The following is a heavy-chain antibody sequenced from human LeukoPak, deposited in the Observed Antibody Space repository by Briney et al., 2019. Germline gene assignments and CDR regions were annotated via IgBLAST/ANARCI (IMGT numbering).Heavy chain of an antibody. Sequence: GGTLRLSCAASGFTFSSYGMSWVRQAPGKGLEWVSAISGSGGSTYYADSVKGRFTISRDNSKNTLYLQMNSLRAEDTAVYYCAKDSPDDYGDPNYFDYWGQGTLVTVSS. CDR3: AKDSPDDYGDPNYFDY. V-gene: IGHV3-23*01. J-gene: IGHJ4*02. CDR1: GFTFSSYG. D-gene: IGHD4-17*01. CDR2: ISGSGGST.